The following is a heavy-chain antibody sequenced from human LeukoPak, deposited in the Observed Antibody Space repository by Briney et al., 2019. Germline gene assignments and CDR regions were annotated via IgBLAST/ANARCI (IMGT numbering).Heavy chain of an antibody. CDR3: AKSGGYGLIDY. D-gene: IGHD1-26*01. V-gene: IGHV4-39*01. CDR2: IYSSGST. Sequence: PSETLSLTCAVSGASVSGSNYYRGWIRQPPGKGLEWIGNIYSSGSTYYNASLQSRVTISIDTSKNQFSLRLNSVTAADTAMYYCAKSGGYGLIDYWGQGTRVTVSS. CDR1: GASVSGSNYY. J-gene: IGHJ4*02.